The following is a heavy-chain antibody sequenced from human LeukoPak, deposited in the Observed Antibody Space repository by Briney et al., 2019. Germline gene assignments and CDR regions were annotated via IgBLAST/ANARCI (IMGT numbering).Heavy chain of an antibody. CDR1: GFTFSSYS. CDR2: ISSSSSYI. V-gene: IGHV3-21*01. J-gene: IGHJ3*02. Sequence: GSLRLSCAASGFTFSSYSMNWVRQAPGKGLEWVSSISSSSSYIYYADSVKGRFTISRDNAKNSLYLQMNSLRAEDTAVYYCASRKFLGYCSGGSCLGAFDIWGQGTMVTVSS. D-gene: IGHD2-15*01. CDR3: ASRKFLGYCSGGSCLGAFDI.